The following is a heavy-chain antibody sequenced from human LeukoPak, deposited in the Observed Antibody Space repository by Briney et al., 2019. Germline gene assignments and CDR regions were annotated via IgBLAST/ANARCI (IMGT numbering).Heavy chain of an antibody. Sequence: GGSLRLSCAASGFTFSSYSMLWVRQAPGKGLGWVSYISSSSSTIYHADSVKGRFTISRDNAKNSLYLQMNTLRAEDTAVYYCARDRHKYNYDSGGYPPYWGQGTLVTVSS. J-gene: IGHJ4*02. D-gene: IGHD3-22*01. CDR1: GFTFSSYS. CDR3: ARDRHKYNYDSGGYPPY. CDR2: ISSSSSTI. V-gene: IGHV3-48*01.